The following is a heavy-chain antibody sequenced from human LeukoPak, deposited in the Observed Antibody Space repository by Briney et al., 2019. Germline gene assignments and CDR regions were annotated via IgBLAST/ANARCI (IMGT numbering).Heavy chain of an antibody. CDR2: IYHSGST. CDR1: GGSISSSNW. J-gene: IGHJ4*02. V-gene: IGHV4-4*02. Sequence: SETLSLTCAVSGGSISSSNWWSWVRQPPGKGLEWIGEIYHSGSTNYNPSLKSRVTLSVDKSKNQFSLKLSSVTAADTAVYYCARRPKVHILTGYYRSPLDYWGQGTLVTVSS. D-gene: IGHD3-9*01. CDR3: ARRPKVHILTGYYRSPLDY.